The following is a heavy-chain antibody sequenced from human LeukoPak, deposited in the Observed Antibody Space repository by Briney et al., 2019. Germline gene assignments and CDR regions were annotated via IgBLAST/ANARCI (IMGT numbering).Heavy chain of an antibody. Sequence: GASVKVSCKASGYTFISYYMHWVRQAPGQGLEWMGIINPSGGSTSYTQKFQGRVTMTRDTSTSTVYLELSSLRSEDTAVYYCARSSGSDMGAFDIWGQGTMVTVSS. CDR1: GYTFISYY. CDR2: INPSGGST. J-gene: IGHJ3*02. CDR3: ARSSGSDMGAFDI. D-gene: IGHD3-22*01. V-gene: IGHV1-46*01.